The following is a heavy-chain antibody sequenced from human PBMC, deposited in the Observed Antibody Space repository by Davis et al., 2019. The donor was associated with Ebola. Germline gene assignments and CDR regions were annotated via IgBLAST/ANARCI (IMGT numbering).Heavy chain of an antibody. Sequence: SLKISCASSGFTFNDYYMSWIRQAPGKGLEWVSSIIGGANSIYYADSVKGRFTISRDNTKNSLYLHLNNLRAEDTAVYYCARRLEAWDFWGQGTLVTVSS. V-gene: IGHV3-11*01. J-gene: IGHJ4*02. CDR2: IIGGANSI. D-gene: IGHD1-1*01. CDR3: ARRLEAWDF. CDR1: GFTFNDYY.